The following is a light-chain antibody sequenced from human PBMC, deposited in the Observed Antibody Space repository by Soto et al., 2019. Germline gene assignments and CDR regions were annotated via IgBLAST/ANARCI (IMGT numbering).Light chain of an antibody. CDR1: QSASTS. CDR3: QQYGSSRSIT. CDR2: AAS. V-gene: IGKV3-20*01. J-gene: IGKJ5*01. Sequence: ESVLTQSPPTLPVSPGERATLSSRPRQSASTSLAWYPQTPGQAPRLLIYAASSRPTDIPARFSGSGSGTDFTLTISRLEPEDFAVYYCQQYGSSRSITFGQGPRLEIK.